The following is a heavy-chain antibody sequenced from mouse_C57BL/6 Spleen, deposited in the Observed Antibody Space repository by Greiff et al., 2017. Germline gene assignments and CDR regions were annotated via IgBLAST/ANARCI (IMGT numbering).Heavy chain of an antibody. J-gene: IGHJ4*01. CDR2: IDPSDSYT. Sequence: VQLQQPGAELVMPGASVKLSCKASGYTFTSYWMHWVKQWPGQGLEWIGEIDPSDSYTNYNQKFKGKSTLTVDKSSSTAYMQLSSLTSEDSAVYYCARGLIYYYAMDYWGQGTSVTVSS. CDR3: ARGLIYYYAMDY. CDR1: GYTFTSYW. V-gene: IGHV1-69*01.